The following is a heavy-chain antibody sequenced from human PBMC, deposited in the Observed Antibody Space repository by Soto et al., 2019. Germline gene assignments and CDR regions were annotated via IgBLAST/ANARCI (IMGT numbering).Heavy chain of an antibody. V-gene: IGHV2-5*02. J-gene: IGHJ5*02. Sequence: QITLKESGPTLVKPTQTLTLTCTFSGFSLSTSGVGVGWIRQPPGKALEWLALIYWDDDKRYSPSLKSRLTIHRDTSKNQVVLTTTNMDPVDTATYYCAHSLYDYVWGTNWFDPWGQGTLVTVSS. CDR3: AHSLYDYVWGTNWFDP. CDR2: IYWDDDK. D-gene: IGHD3-16*01. CDR1: GFSLSTSGVG.